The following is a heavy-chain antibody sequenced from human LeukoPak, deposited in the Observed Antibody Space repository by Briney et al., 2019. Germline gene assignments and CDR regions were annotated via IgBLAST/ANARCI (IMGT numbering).Heavy chain of an antibody. Sequence: ASVKVPCKASGGTFTSYGISWVRQAPGQGLEWMGGIIPMFGTTKYAQKFQGRVTITADQSTRTAYMEMSSLRSEDTALYYCSTVGSSASDPYDYWGQGTLVTVSS. D-gene: IGHD2-2*01. CDR2: IIPMFGTT. J-gene: IGHJ4*02. CDR1: GGTFTSYG. V-gene: IGHV1-69*13. CDR3: STVGSSASDPYDY.